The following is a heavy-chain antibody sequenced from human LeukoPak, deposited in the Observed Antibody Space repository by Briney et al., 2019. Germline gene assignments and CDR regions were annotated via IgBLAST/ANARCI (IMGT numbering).Heavy chain of an antibody. J-gene: IGHJ4*02. CDR1: GYSISSGYY. Sequence: SETLSLTCTVSGYSISSGYYWGWIRQPPGKGLEWIGSIYHSGSTYYNPSLKSRVTISVDTSKNQFSLKLSSVTAADTAVYYCARDGYGGNAIDYWGQGTLVTVSS. D-gene: IGHD4-23*01. V-gene: IGHV4-38-2*02. CDR2: IYHSGST. CDR3: ARDGYGGNAIDY.